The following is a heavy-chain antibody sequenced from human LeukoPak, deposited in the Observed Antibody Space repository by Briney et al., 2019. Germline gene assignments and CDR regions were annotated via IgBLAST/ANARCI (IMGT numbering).Heavy chain of an antibody. D-gene: IGHD4-17*01. CDR3: ARDQDYGDYEYYFDY. Sequence: GGSLRLSCAASGFTFSSYAMSWVRQAPGKGLEWVSYISSSGSTIYYADSVKGRFTISRDNAKNSLYLQMNSLRAEDTAVYYCARDQDYGDYEYYFDYWGQGTLVTVSS. CDR2: ISSSGSTI. V-gene: IGHV3-48*03. J-gene: IGHJ4*02. CDR1: GFTFSSYA.